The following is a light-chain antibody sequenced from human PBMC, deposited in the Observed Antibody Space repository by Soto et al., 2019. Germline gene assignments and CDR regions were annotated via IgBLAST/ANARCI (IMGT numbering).Light chain of an antibody. J-gene: IGKJ3*01. V-gene: IGKV1-39*01. Sequence: DSQVTGSLSVVAGSVRERVTITCRASQSICIYLNWYQQEPGKAPKLLIYAASTLQSGVPLRFSGSGSCTDFTLSIGSLQPVDFATYFCHHSYTTPFTFGPGTKVDI. CDR1: QSICIY. CDR3: HHSYTTPFT. CDR2: AAS.